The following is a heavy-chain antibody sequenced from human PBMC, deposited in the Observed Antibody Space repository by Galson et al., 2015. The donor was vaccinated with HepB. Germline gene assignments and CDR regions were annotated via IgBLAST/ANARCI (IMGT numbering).Heavy chain of an antibody. V-gene: IGHV3-23*01. CDR3: AKVFPEKTSGWYRQALYYFAA. CDR1: GFTFSYYA. J-gene: IGHJ4*02. Sequence: SLRLSCAASGFTFSYYAMSWVRQAPGKGLEWVSAITPSGDNTYSADSMKGRFTISRDNSKNTLFLQMNSLRADDTAIYFCAKVFPEKTSGWYRQALYYFAAWGQGTRVTVSS. CDR2: ITPSGDNT. D-gene: IGHD6-19*01.